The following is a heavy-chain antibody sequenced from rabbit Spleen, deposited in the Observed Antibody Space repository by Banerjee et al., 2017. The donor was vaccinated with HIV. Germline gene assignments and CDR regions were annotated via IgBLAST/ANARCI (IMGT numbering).Heavy chain of an antibody. V-gene: IGHV1S45*01. J-gene: IGHJ4*01. CDR2: INAATAKP. CDR1: GFSFGDRDV. D-gene: IGHD2-1*01. CDR3: ARDQAGDADYGPYYLNL. Sequence: QEQLVESGGGLVQPEGSLTLTCKASGFSFGDRDVMCWVRQAPGKGLEWIACINAATAKPVYATWAKGRFTISRTSSTTVTLRMTSLTAADTATYFCARDQAGDADYGPYYLNLWGQGTLVTVS.